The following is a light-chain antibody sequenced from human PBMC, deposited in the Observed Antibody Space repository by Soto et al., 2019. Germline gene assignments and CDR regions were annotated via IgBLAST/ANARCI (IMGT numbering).Light chain of an antibody. J-gene: IGKJ3*01. CDR3: QQYGSSPLFA. Sequence: EIVLTQSPGTLSLSPGDRATLSCRASQSVSNDYLAWYQQKPGQAPRLLIYGASSRATGIPDRFSGSGSGTEFTLTISRLEPEDFAVYYCQQYGSSPLFAFGPGTKVEI. CDR1: QSVSNDY. CDR2: GAS. V-gene: IGKV3-20*01.